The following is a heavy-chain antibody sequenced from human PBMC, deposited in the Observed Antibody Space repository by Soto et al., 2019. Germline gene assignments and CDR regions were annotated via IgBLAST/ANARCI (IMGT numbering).Heavy chain of an antibody. J-gene: IGHJ4*02. V-gene: IGHV5-51*01. Sequence: GEPMKISYKGSGYSFTSYWIGWVRQMPGKGLEWMGIIYPGDSDTRYSPSFQGQVTISADKSISTAYLQWSSLKASDTAMYYCARGLDYYGSGSYYGHFDYWGQGTLVTVSS. CDR2: IYPGDSDT. CDR1: GYSFTSYW. CDR3: ARGLDYYGSGSYYGHFDY. D-gene: IGHD3-10*01.